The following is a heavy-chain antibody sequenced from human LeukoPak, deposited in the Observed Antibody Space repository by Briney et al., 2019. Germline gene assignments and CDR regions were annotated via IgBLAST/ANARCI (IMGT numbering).Heavy chain of an antibody. CDR2: IYSSGRT. CDR1: GGSMSSYY. D-gene: IGHD2-8*02. J-gene: IGHJ5*02. Sequence: PSETLSLTCTVSGGSMSSYYWSWIRQPPGKGLEWIGFIYSSGRTSYNPSLKSRVTISIDTSKNQFSLKLSSVTAADTAVYYRARHPIHRYCTGGLCYYDRPYNWFDPWGQGTLVTVSS. CDR3: ARHPIHRYCTGGLCYYDRPYNWFDP. V-gene: IGHV4-59*08.